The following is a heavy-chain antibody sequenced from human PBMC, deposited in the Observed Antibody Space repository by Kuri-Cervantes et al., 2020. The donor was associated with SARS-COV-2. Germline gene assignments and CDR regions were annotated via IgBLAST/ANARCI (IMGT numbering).Heavy chain of an antibody. Sequence: GGSLRLSCVASGFTFSSYGLHWVRQAPGKGLEWVAFISNDAKHKKCMVSGKGRFTISRDNTQNTLLLQMTSLRSEDTAIYYCAKDHFGVPDFWGQGTLVTVSS. CDR3: AKDHFGVPDF. CDR1: GFTFSSYG. V-gene: IGHV3-30*18. J-gene: IGHJ4*02. CDR2: ISNDAKHK. D-gene: IGHD2-21*01.